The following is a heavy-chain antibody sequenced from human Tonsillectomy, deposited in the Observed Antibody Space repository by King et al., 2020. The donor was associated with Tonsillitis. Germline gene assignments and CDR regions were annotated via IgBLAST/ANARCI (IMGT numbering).Heavy chain of an antibody. V-gene: IGHV3-21*01. D-gene: IGHD3-10*01. J-gene: IGHJ4*02. CDR1: GFTFSSYS. CDR3: ARDLWSHGDFDY. Sequence: VQLVESGGGLVKPGGSLRLSCAASGFTFSSYSMNWVRQAPGKGLEWVSSISSSSSYIYYADSVKGRFTISRDNAKNSLYLQMNSLRAEDTAVYYCARDLWSHGDFDYWGQGTLVTVSS. CDR2: ISSSSSYI.